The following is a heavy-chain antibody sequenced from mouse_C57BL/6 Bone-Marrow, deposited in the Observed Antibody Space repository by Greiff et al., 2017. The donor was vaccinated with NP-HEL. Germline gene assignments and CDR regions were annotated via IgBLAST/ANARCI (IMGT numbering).Heavy chain of an antibody. CDR2: IDPENGDT. D-gene: IGHD1-1*01. CDR1: GFNIKDDY. CDR3: TDGLEFAY. J-gene: IGHJ3*01. V-gene: IGHV14-4*01. Sequence: VQLKQSGAELVRPGASVKLSCTASGFNIKDDYMHWVKQRPEQGLEWIGWIDPENGDTEYASKFQGKATITANTSSNTAYLQLSSLTSENTAVYYCTDGLEFAYWGQGTLVTVSA.